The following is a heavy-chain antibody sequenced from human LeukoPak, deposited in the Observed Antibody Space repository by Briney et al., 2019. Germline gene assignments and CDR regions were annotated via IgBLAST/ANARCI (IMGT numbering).Heavy chain of an antibody. V-gene: IGHV1-46*01. CDR1: GYTFTSYY. CDR2: INPIGGTT. Sequence: ASVKVSCKASGYTFTSYYMHWVRQAPGQGLEWMGIINPIGGTTDYAQKFQGRVTMTRDTSTSIVYMELSSLSPEDTAVYYCARQQGLQNLNFDHWGQGTLVTVSS. D-gene: IGHD4-11*01. CDR3: ARQQGLQNLNFDH. J-gene: IGHJ5*02.